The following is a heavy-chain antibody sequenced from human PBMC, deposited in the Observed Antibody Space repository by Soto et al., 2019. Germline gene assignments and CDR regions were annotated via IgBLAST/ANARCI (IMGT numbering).Heavy chain of an antibody. V-gene: IGHV3-48*03. J-gene: IGHJ6*02. CDR3: ARARYCSSTSCYFNYYYGMDV. CDR1: GFTFSSYE. D-gene: IGHD2-2*01. CDR2: ISSSGSTI. Sequence: EVQLVESGGGLVQPGGSLRLSCAASGFTFSSYEMNWVRQAPGKGLEWVSYISSSGSTIYYADSVKGRFTISRDNAKNSLYLQMNSLRAEDTADYYCARARYCSSTSCYFNYYYGMDVWGQGTTVTVSS.